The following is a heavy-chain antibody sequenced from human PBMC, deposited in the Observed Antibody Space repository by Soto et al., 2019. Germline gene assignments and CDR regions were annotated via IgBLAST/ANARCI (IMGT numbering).Heavy chain of an antibody. V-gene: IGHV4-59*01. CDR2: IYSSGKI. Sequence: SETLSLTSTVSGASISASDWSWIRQPPGQGLEWVASIYSSGKIDYNPSLESRLTISVATSKDQFSLNLRSVTAADTAVYYCARDLGGSSGHFDSWGQGTLVTVSS. CDR3: ARDLGGSSGHFDS. CDR1: GASISASD. J-gene: IGHJ4*02. D-gene: IGHD6-19*01.